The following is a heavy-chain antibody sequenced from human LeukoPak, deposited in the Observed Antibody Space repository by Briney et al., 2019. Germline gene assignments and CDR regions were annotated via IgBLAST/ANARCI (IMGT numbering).Heavy chain of an antibody. CDR2: ISYDGSNK. CDR3: ARRYYYYYGMDV. Sequence: GGSLRLSCAASGFTFSSYAMHWVRQAPGKGLEWVAVISYDGSNKYYADSVKGRFTISRDNSKNTLYLQMNSLRAEDTAVYYCARRYYYYYGMDVWGQGTTVTVSS. CDR1: GFTFSSYA. V-gene: IGHV3-30-3*01. J-gene: IGHJ6*02.